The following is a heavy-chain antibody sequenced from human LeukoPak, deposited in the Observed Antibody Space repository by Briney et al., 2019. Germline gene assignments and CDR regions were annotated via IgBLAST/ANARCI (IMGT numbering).Heavy chain of an antibody. V-gene: IGHV1-8*03. CDR2: MNPNSGNT. J-gene: IGHJ4*02. CDR3: ARGKNIRLNIAVLMVYADYYFDY. D-gene: IGHD2-8*01. CDR1: GYTFTSYD. Sequence: GASVKFSCKASGYTFTSYDINWVRQATGQGLEWMGWMNPNSGNTGYAQKFQGRVTITRNTSISTAYMELSSLRSEDTAVYYCARGKNIRLNIAVLMVYADYYFDYWGQGTLVTVSS.